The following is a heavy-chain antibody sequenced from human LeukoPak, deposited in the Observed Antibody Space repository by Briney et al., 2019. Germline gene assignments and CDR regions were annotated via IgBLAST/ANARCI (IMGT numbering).Heavy chain of an antibody. Sequence: ASVKVSCKASGYTYTNNDINWVRQATGQGIEWMGWVSPDSGDTGYAPNFRGRVTMTTDTSINTAYMELTSLTSEDTAIYYCTRGRAAGDWGQGTLVTVSS. CDR2: VSPDSGDT. V-gene: IGHV1-8*01. CDR3: TRGRAAGD. D-gene: IGHD6-19*01. J-gene: IGHJ4*02. CDR1: GYTYTNND.